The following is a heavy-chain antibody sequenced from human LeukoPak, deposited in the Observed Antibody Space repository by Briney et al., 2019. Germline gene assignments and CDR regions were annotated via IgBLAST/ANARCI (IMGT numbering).Heavy chain of an antibody. CDR2: IYYSGST. CDR3: ARARDGNSWFDP. CDR1: GGSISSYY. Sequence: SETLSLTCTVSGGSISSYYWSWIRQPPGKGLEWIGYIYYSGSTNYNPSLKSRVTISVDTSKNQVSLKLFSVTAADTAVYYCARARDGNSWFDPWGQGTLVTVSS. D-gene: IGHD5-24*01. J-gene: IGHJ5*02. V-gene: IGHV4-59*12.